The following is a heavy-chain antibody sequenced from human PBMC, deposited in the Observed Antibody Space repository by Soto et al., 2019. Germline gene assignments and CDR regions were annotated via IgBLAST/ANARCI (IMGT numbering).Heavy chain of an antibody. CDR3: ASYGGGIAAAGYFDY. V-gene: IGHV1-69*13. J-gene: IGHJ4*02. D-gene: IGHD6-13*01. CDR2: IIPIFGTA. Sequence: SVKVSCKASGGTFSSYAISWVRQAPGQGLEWMGGIIPIFGTANYAQKFQGRVTITADESTSTAYMELSSLRSEDTAVYYCASYGGGIAAAGYFDYWGQGTLVTVSS. CDR1: GGTFSSYA.